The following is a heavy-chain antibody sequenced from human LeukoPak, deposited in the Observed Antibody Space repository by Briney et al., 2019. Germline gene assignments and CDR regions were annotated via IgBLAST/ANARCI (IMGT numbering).Heavy chain of an antibody. J-gene: IGHJ3*02. Sequence: KTGGSLRLSCAASGFTFSNAWMSWVRQAPGKGLEWVGRIKSKTDGGTTDYAAPVKGRFTISRDDSKNTLYLQMNSLRAEDTAVYYCAKDVDARPNAFDIWGQGTMVTVSS. D-gene: IGHD3-9*01. CDR3: AKDVDARPNAFDI. V-gene: IGHV3-15*01. CDR2: IKSKTDGGTT. CDR1: GFTFSNAW.